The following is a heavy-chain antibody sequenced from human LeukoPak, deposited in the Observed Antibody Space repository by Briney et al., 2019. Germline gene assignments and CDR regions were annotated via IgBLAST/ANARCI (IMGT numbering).Heavy chain of an antibody. CDR3: AKGDSVTYAVDY. V-gene: IGHV3-23*01. CDR1: GITFSAYA. J-gene: IGHJ4*02. D-gene: IGHD5/OR15-5a*01. CDR2: ISGSGGST. Sequence: GGSLRLSCAASGITFSAYAMNWVRQAPGKGPEWVSAISGSGGSTYYADSVKGRFIISRDNSKNTLYLQMNSLRAEDTALYYCAKGDSVTYAVDYWGQGTLVTVSS.